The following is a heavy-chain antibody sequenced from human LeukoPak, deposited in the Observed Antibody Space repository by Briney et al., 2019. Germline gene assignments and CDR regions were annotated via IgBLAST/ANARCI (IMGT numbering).Heavy chain of an antibody. Sequence: GGSLRLSCAASGFTFSSYAMHWVRQAPGKGLEWVAVISYDGSNKYYADSVKGRFTISRDNSKNTLYLQMNSLRAEDTAVYYCARDPDGITGTTCDYWGQGTLVTVSS. D-gene: IGHD1-7*01. CDR1: GFTFSSYA. J-gene: IGHJ4*02. CDR2: ISYDGSNK. CDR3: ARDPDGITGTTCDY. V-gene: IGHV3-30*01.